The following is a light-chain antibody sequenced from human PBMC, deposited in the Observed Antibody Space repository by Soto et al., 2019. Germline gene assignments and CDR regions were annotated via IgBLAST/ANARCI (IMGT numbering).Light chain of an antibody. Sequence: EIVMTQSPPTLSVSPGERAPLSGRASQSVSSNLAWYQQKPGQAPRLLIYGASSRATGIPARFRGSGSGTEFTLTISSLQSEDFAVYYCQQYNNWPITFGQGTRLEIK. CDR1: QSVSSN. CDR3: QQYNNWPIT. V-gene: IGKV3-15*01. CDR2: GAS. J-gene: IGKJ5*01.